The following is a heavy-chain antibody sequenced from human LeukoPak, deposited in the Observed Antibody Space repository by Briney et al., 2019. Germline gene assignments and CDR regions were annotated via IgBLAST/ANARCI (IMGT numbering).Heavy chain of an antibody. CDR1: GFTFSDYY. Sequence: PGGSLRLSCAASGFTFSDYYMNWIRQAPGKGLEWVSYISNSGSTIYYADSVKGRFTISRDNAKNSLYLQTNSLRAEDTAVYYCAKDDYRGQYYFDYWGQGTLVTVSS. V-gene: IGHV3-11*01. CDR3: AKDDYRGQYYFDY. J-gene: IGHJ4*02. CDR2: ISNSGSTI. D-gene: IGHD4-11*01.